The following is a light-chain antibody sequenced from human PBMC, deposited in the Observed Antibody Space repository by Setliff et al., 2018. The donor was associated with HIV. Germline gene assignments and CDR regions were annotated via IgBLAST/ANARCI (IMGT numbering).Light chain of an antibody. CDR1: SSNIGSNT. J-gene: IGLJ1*01. CDR3: AAWDDSLSVFV. CDR2: KNN. Sequence: QSVLTQPPPASGTPGQRVTISCSGSSSNIGSNTVNWYQQVPGTAPKLLIYKNNQRPSGVPDRFSGSKSGTSASLAISGLQSDDEADYYCAAWDDSLSVFVFGTWTKVTVL. V-gene: IGLV1-44*01.